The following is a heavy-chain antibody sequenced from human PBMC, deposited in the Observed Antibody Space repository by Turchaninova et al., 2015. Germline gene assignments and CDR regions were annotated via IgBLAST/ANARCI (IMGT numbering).Heavy chain of an antibody. V-gene: IGHV4-59*01. Sequence: QVQLQESGPGLVKPSETLSLTCTVSGGSISSYYWSWIRQPPGKGLELIGYIYYSGSTNYTPTLKSRVTISVETSKNQFSLKLSFVTAADTAVYDCAREFGTRRRYFDYWGQGTLVTVSS. J-gene: IGHJ4*02. CDR1: GGSISSYY. CDR2: IYYSGST. D-gene: IGHD3-10*01. CDR3: AREFGTRRRYFDY.